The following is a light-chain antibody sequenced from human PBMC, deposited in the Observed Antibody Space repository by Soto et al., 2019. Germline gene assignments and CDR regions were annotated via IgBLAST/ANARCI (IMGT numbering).Light chain of an antibody. J-gene: IGKJ1*01. CDR2: LGS. V-gene: IGKV2-28*01. CDR3: MQALQTRT. CDR1: QILLHSNGYNY. Sequence: ILVPQSTISPPVTPGEPASVSCWSRQILLHSNGYNYLDWYLQKPGQSPQLRIYLGSNRASGVPDRFSGSGSGTDFTLKISRVEAEDVGVYYCMQALQTRTFGQGTKVAIK.